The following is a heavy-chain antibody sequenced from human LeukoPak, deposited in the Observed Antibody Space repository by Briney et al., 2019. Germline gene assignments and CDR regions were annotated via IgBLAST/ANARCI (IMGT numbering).Heavy chain of an antibody. D-gene: IGHD1-26*01. CDR3: VKDGYSGSLPGSFDY. CDR2: ISGSGGST. J-gene: IGHJ4*02. Sequence: GGSLRLSCAASGFTLSNYAISWVRQAPGKGLEWVSGISGSGGSTYYADSEKGRFTISRDNSKNTLYLQMNSLRVEDTAVYYCVKDGYSGSLPGSFDYWGQGTLVTVSS. V-gene: IGHV3-23*01. CDR1: GFTLSNYA.